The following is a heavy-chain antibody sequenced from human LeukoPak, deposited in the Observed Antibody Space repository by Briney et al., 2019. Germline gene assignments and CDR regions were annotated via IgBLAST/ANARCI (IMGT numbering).Heavy chain of an antibody. J-gene: IGHJ5*02. CDR1: GFTFSSYG. V-gene: IGHV3-33*01. CDR3: ARDRTEGSGRIFDP. CDR2: IWYDGSNK. D-gene: IGHD3-10*01. Sequence: GRSLRLSCAASGFTFSSYGMHWVRQAPGKGLEWVAVIWYDGSNKYYADSVKGRFTISRDNSKNTLYLQMNSLRAEDTAVYYCARDRTEGSGRIFDPWGQGTLVTVSS.